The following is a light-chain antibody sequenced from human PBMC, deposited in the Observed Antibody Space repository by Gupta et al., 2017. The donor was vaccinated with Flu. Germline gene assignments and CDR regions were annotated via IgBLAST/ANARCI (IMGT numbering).Light chain of an antibody. CDR2: GVT. CDR1: NGDGVYYYS. V-gene: IGLV2-11*03. J-gene: IGLJ3*02. Sequence: TVTNGDGVYYYSAAWYQQHPGKAPILILYGVTKRPSGVPDRFSGSKSGNTASLTIPGAQTDDESDYFCCSCGGTYPHGLFGGGTKVTVL. CDR3: CSCGGTYPHGL.